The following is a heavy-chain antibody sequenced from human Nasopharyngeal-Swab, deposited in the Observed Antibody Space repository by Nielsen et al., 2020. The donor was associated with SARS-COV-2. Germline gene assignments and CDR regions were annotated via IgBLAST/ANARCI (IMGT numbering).Heavy chain of an antibody. V-gene: IGHV3-33*06. J-gene: IGHJ4*02. CDR2: IWYDGSNK. CDR3: AKDFAAAIPGLIGY. Sequence: VRQAPGKGLEWVAVIWYDGSNKYYADSVKGRFTIPRDNSKNTLYLQMNSLRAEDTAVYYCAKDFAAAIPGLIGYWGQGTLVTVSS. D-gene: IGHD2-2*02.